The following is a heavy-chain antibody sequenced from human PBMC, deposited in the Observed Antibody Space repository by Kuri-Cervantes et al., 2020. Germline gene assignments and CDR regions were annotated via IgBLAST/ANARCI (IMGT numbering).Heavy chain of an antibody. Sequence: SGPTLVKPTQTLTLTCTFSGFSLSTSGVGVGWIRQPPGKALEWLALIYWDDDKRYSPSLKSRLTITKDPSKNQVVLTMTNMDPVDTATYYWAHSGPRSHSSSWYSWFDPWGQGTLVTVSS. D-gene: IGHD6-13*01. CDR1: GFSLSTSGVG. J-gene: IGHJ5*02. CDR2: IYWDDDK. CDR3: AHSGPRSHSSSWYSWFDP. V-gene: IGHV2-5*02.